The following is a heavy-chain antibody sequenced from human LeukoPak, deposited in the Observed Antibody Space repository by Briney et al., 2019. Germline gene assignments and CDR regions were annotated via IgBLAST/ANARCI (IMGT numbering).Heavy chain of an antibody. CDR3: ARESDFDYYDSSGHAFDI. CDR2: INHSGST. Sequence: SETLSLTCAVYGGSFSGYYWSWIRQPPGKGLEWIGEINHSGSTNYNPSLKSRVTISVDTSKNQFSLKLSSVTAADTAVYYCARESDFDYYDSSGHAFDIWGQGTMVTVSS. CDR1: GGSFSGYY. V-gene: IGHV4-34*01. J-gene: IGHJ3*02. D-gene: IGHD3-22*01.